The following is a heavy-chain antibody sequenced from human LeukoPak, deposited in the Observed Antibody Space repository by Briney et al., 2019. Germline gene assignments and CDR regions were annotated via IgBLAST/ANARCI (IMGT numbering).Heavy chain of an antibody. V-gene: IGHV3-30*02. D-gene: IGHD1-14*01. CDR3: ANVPVYTLSGYHMDV. CDR1: GFTFYTYG. Sequence: PGGSLRLSCAASGFTFYTYGMHWVRQAPGKELEWVAFVRYDGGTKWYADSVKGRFAISRDNAKNTVYLQMHSLRVEDTAIYYCANVPVYTLSGYHMDVWGKGTTVTVSS. CDR2: VRYDGGTK. J-gene: IGHJ6*03.